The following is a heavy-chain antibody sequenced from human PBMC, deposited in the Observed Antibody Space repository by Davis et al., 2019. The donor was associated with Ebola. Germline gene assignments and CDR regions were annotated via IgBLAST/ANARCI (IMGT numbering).Heavy chain of an antibody. D-gene: IGHD5-12*01. CDR3: ARDPPQSGGYV. CDR2: IKNDGNER. CDR1: GFTFRSYW. J-gene: IGHJ4*02. V-gene: IGHV3-7*03. Sequence: GGSLRLSCEASGFTFRSYWMSWVRKAPGKGLEWVANIKNDGNERNYVDSVKGRFTISRDNAKNTLYLQMNSLRADDTAVYFCARDPPQSGGYVWGQGTLVTVSS.